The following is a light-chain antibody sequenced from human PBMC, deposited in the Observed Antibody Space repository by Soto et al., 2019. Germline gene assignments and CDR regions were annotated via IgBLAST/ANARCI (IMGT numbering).Light chain of an antibody. J-gene: IGKJ4*01. CDR2: DAS. V-gene: IGKV3-11*01. CDR1: QSVSRY. CDR3: QQRGNWPS. Sequence: EIALTQSPATLSLSPGERATLSCRASQSVSRYLAWYQQKPGQAPRLLIYDASNRATGIPAKFSGSGSGTDFTLPISSLEPEDFALYYCQQRGNWPSFGGGTKVEIK.